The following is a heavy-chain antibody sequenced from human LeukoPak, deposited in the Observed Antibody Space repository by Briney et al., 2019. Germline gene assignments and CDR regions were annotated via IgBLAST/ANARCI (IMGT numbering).Heavy chain of an antibody. CDR3: ARGNYWGAFDI. J-gene: IGHJ3*02. CDR1: GASISSTNW. Sequence: SETLSLTCAVSGASISSTNWWTWVRPPPGKGLEWIGEIFHSGNTNYNPSLKSRVTISVDKSKNQFSLKLSSVTAADTAVYYCARGNYWGAFDIWGQGTMVTVSS. CDR2: IFHSGNT. V-gene: IGHV4-4*02. D-gene: IGHD7-27*01.